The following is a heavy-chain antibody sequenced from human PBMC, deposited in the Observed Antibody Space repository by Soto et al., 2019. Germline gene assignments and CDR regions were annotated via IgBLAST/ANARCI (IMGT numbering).Heavy chain of an antibody. CDR3: ARTYCVSTSCYAGGDY. Sequence: GESLKISCKGSGYIFTNYWIGWVRQMPGKGPEWMGIIYPGDSDTRYSPSFQGQVTISADKSINTAYLQWSSLKASDTAMYYCARTYCVSTSCYAGGDYWGQGTLVTVSS. CDR2: IYPGDSDT. J-gene: IGHJ4*02. CDR1: GYIFTNYW. V-gene: IGHV5-51*01. D-gene: IGHD2-2*01.